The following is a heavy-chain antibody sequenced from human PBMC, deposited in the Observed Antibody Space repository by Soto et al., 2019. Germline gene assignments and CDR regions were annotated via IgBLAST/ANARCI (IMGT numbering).Heavy chain of an antibody. J-gene: IGHJ4*02. CDR1: GYTFTSYD. V-gene: IGHV1-8*01. Sequence: GASVKVSCKASGYTFTSYDINWVRQATGQGLEWMGRMIPNSGKASYAQKFQGRVTMTADNPTSTAYMELSSLRSDDTAVYYCARGSFSGTWIQLWTFDYWGQGTLVTVSS. CDR3: ARGSFSGTWIQLWTFDY. CDR2: MIPNSGKA. D-gene: IGHD5-18*01.